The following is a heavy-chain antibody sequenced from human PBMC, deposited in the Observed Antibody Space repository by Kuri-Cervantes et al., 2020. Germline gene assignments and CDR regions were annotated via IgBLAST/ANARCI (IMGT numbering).Heavy chain of an antibody. V-gene: IGHV1-8*01. D-gene: IGHD3-22*01. CDR3: ASRYYDSSPLAPFDY. CDR1: GYTFTSYD. CDR2: MKPTSASS. J-gene: IGHJ4*02. Sequence: ASVKVSCKASGYTFTSYDIIWVRQATGQGLEWMGWMKPTSASSGYAQKFQGRVTMTRNTSISTAYMELSSLRSEDTAVYYCASRYYDSSPLAPFDYWGQGTLVTVSS.